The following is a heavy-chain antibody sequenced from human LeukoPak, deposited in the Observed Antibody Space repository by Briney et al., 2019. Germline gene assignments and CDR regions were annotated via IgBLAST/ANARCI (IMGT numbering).Heavy chain of an antibody. V-gene: IGHV4-61*02. CDR2: TSTSGTT. CDR3: ARGSRDGYSNYWYFDI. D-gene: IGHD5-24*01. CDR1: GGSINSGSYY. Sequence: PSETLSLACTVSGGSINSGSYYWTWIRQPAGRGLEWIGRTSTSGTTNYDPSLKSRVTISVDTSKNQFSLRLSSVTAADTAVYYCARGSRDGYSNYWYFDIWGRGTLVTVSS. J-gene: IGHJ2*01.